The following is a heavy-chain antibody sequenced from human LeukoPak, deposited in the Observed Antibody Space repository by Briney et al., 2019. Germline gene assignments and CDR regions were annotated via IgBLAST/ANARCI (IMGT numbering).Heavy chain of an antibody. CDR3: AKASYSSSWYVVDY. D-gene: IGHD6-13*01. CDR2: ISYDGSNK. CDR1: GLTFSSYG. J-gene: IGHJ4*02. Sequence: GGSLRLSCAASGLTFSSYGMHWVRQAPGKGLEWVAVISYDGSNKYYADSVKGRFTISRDNSKNTLYLQMNSLRAEDTAVYYCAKASYSSSWYVVDYWGQGTLVTVSS. V-gene: IGHV3-30*18.